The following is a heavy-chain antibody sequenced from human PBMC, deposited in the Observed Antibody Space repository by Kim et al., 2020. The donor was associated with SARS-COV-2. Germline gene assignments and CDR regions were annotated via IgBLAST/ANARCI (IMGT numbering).Heavy chain of an antibody. V-gene: IGHV3-11*04. Sequence: ADSGKGRFTISRDNAKNSLYLQMNSLRAGDTAVYYCARRIAVADTNYFDYWGQGTLVTVSS. J-gene: IGHJ4*02. CDR3: ARRIAVADTNYFDY. D-gene: IGHD6-19*01.